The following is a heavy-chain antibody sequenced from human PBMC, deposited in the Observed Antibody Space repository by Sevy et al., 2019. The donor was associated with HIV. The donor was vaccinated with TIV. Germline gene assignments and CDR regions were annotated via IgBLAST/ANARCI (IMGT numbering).Heavy chain of an antibody. CDR3: ARDPDPVPGVAFDV. CDR1: GSSFGIHW. Sequence: GSLRLSCVASGSSFGIHWMSWVRQAPGKGLEWVAKINQDGGQKYYVDSVKGRFTISRDNAKSSLYLQMNSLRVEDTALYYCARDPDPVPGVAFDVWGQWTMVTVS. V-gene: IGHV3-7*01. CDR2: INQDGGQK. J-gene: IGHJ3*01.